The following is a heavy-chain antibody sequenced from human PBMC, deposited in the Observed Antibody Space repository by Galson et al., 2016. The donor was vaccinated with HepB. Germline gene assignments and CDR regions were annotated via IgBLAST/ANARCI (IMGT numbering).Heavy chain of an antibody. V-gene: IGHV3-48*02. CDR1: GFTFSTYS. D-gene: IGHD6-13*01. Sequence: SLRLSCAVSGFTFSTYSMTWVRQAPGKGLEWVSYISRSGSTIYCADPVKGRFTISRDNAKNSMFLQMNSLRDEDTAVYYCARKWEAAPGTPAAYYYYGMDVWGQGTTVTVSS. J-gene: IGHJ6*02. CDR2: ISRSGSTI. CDR3: ARKWEAAPGTPAAYYYYGMDV.